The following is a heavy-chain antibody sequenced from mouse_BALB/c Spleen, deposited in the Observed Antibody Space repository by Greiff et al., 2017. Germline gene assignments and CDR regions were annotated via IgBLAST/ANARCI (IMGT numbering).Heavy chain of an antibody. Sequence: EVQVVESGGGLVQPGGSLKLSCAASGFTFSSYTMSWVRQTPEKRLEWVAYISNGGGSTYYPDTVKGRFTISRDNAKNTLYLQMSSLKSEDTAMYYCASYYGSSYAMDYWGQGTSVTVSS. D-gene: IGHD1-1*01. CDR1: GFTFSSYT. V-gene: IGHV5-12-2*01. CDR3: ASYYGSSYAMDY. J-gene: IGHJ4*01. CDR2: ISNGGGST.